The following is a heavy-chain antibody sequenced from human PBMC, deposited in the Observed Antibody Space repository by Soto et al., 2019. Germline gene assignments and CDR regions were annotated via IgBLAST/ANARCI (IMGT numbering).Heavy chain of an antibody. D-gene: IGHD3-3*02. J-gene: IGHJ6*02. CDR2: VFSSGST. V-gene: IGHV4-4*07. Sequence: PSETLSLTCSVPGGAISSYYWSWVRQPAGKGLEWIGRVFSSGSTNYNASLKSRVTMSIDTSKNEVSLTLRSVTAADTGVYYCARVAFSYFGMEVWGPGTKVTVS. CDR3: ARVAFSYFGMEV. CDR1: GGAISSYY.